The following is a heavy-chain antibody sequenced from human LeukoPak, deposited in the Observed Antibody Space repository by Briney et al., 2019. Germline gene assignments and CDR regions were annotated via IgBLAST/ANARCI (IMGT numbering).Heavy chain of an antibody. V-gene: IGHV1-24*01. D-gene: IGHD3-22*01. CDR1: GYTLTELS. CDR2: FDPEDGET. Sequence: ASVTVSCTVSGYTLTELSMHWVRQAPGKGLEWKGGFDPEDGETIYAQKFQGRVTMTEDTSTDTAYLELSSLRSEDTAVFYCATYYGSSGYTDAFDIWGQGTMVTVSS. CDR3: ATYYGSSGYTDAFDI. J-gene: IGHJ3*02.